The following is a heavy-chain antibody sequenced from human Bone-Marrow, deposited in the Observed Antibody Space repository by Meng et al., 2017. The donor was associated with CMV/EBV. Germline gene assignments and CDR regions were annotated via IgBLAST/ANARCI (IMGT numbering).Heavy chain of an antibody. CDR1: GFTFDDYA. CDR2: ISGSGGST. V-gene: IGHV3-23*01. D-gene: IGHD6-6*01. CDR3: ANLAIPSSSSHAPRPFDY. Sequence: GESLKISCAASGFTFDDYAMHWVRQAPGKGLEWVSAISGSGGSTYYADSVKGRFTISRDNSKNTLYLQMNSLRAEDTAVYYCANLAIPSSSSHAPRPFDYWGQGTLVTVSS. J-gene: IGHJ4*02.